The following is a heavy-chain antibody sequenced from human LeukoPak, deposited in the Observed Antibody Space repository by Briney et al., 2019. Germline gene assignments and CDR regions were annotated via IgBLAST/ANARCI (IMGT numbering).Heavy chain of an antibody. CDR3: ARGSIVGATFDYFDY. Sequence: GASVKVSCKASGYTFTGYYIHWVRHASGQGLEWMGWTNDNSGGTNYAQKFQGRVTMTRDTCISTAYMDLSRLRSDDTAVYYCARGSIVGATFDYFDYWGQGTLVTVSS. J-gene: IGHJ4*02. CDR2: TNDNSGGT. D-gene: IGHD1-26*01. CDR1: GYTFTGYY. V-gene: IGHV1-2*02.